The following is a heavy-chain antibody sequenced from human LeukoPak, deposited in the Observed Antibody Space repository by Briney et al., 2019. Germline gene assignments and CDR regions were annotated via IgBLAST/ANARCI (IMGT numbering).Heavy chain of an antibody. CDR1: GYPFASYW. D-gene: IGHD6-6*01. CDR3: ATSSDQEFDY. CDR2: IYPGDSDT. J-gene: IGHJ4*02. V-gene: IGHV5-51*01. Sequence: GGPLKISCKGSGYPFASYWIGWVRQMPGKGLEWMGIIYPGDSDTRYSPSFQGQVTISADKSISTAYLQWSSLKASDTAMYYCATSSDQEFDYWGQGTLVTVSS.